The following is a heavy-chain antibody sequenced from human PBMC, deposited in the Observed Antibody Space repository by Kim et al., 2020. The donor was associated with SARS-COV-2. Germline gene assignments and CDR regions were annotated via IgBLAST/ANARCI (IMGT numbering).Heavy chain of an antibody. D-gene: IGHD3-10*01. J-gene: IGHJ6*02. CDR1: GGSITSGDYY. V-gene: IGHV4-31*03. CDR2: ISYSGST. CDR3: ARDHRRRHDTMVRGVEYYYYGLDV. Sequence: TLSLTCSVSGGSITSGDYYWSWIRQHAGKGLEWIGYISYSGSTYYNPSLKSRLTISIDTSKKQFSLKLTSVTAADTAVYYCARDHRRRHDTMVRGVEYYYYGLDVWGPGTTVTVSS.